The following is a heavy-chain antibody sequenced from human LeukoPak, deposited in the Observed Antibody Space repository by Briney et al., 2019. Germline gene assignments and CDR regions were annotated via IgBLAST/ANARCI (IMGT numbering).Heavy chain of an antibody. CDR3: ARTVPGYPDDYFDL. J-gene: IGHJ4*02. Sequence: PGGFLRLSCEASGFTFSDFWMSWVRQAPGKGLERVAHLKDDGSAIYYVDSVKGRFTISRDNAKNSLFLQMNSLRVEDTAVYYCARTVPGYPDDYFDLWGQGTLVTVSS. CDR2: LKDDGSAI. V-gene: IGHV3-7*01. CDR1: GFTFSDFW. D-gene: IGHD5-18*01.